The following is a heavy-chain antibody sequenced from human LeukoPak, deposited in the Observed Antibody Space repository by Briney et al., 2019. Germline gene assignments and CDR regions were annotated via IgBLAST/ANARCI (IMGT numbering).Heavy chain of an antibody. CDR2: ISSSGSPI. D-gene: IGHD6-6*01. CDR3: ARVYSSSSGKTFDY. J-gene: IGHJ4*02. V-gene: IGHV3-48*03. CDR1: GFTFSSYE. Sequence: GGSLRLSCAASGFTFSSYEMNWVRQAPGKGLEWVSYISSSGSPIYYADSVKGRFTISRDNARNSLYLQVNSLRAEDTAVHYCARVYSSSSGKTFDYWGQGTLVTVSS.